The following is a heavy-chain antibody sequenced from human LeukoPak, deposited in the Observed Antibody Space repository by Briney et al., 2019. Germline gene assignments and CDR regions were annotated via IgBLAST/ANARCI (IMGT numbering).Heavy chain of an antibody. Sequence: GGSLRLSCAASGFTFSSYYMSWVRQAPGKGLEWVANINKDGSDKYYADSVKGRFTISRDNSKNSLYLQMNSMRAEDTAVYYCERRNCSSTSCSTGDAFDIWGQGTMVTVSS. D-gene: IGHD2-2*01. CDR2: INKDGSDK. CDR3: ERRNCSSTSCSTGDAFDI. V-gene: IGHV3-7*01. CDR1: GFTFSSYY. J-gene: IGHJ3*02.